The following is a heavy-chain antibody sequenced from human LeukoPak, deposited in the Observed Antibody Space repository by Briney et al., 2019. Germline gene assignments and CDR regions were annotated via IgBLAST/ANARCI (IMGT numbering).Heavy chain of an antibody. CDR1: GFTVSSNY. CDR2: IYSGGKT. J-gene: IGHJ4*02. V-gene: IGHV3-53*01. Sequence: GSLRLSCAASGFTVSSNYMSWVRQAPGKGLEWVSVIYSGGKTYYADSVKGRFTISRDNSKNTLYLQMNSLRAEDTAVYYCARGGGYYDSSGNFDYWGQGTLVTVSS. D-gene: IGHD3-22*01. CDR3: ARGGGYYDSSGNFDY.